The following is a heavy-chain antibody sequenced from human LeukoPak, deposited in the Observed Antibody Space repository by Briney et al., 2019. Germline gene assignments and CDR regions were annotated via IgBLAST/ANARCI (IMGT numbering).Heavy chain of an antibody. CDR2: ISYDGSNK. D-gene: IGHD3-22*01. V-gene: IGHV3-30*18. CDR3: AKECADYYDSSGYDY. CDR1: GFTFSSYG. J-gene: IGHJ4*02. Sequence: GRSLRLSCAASGFTFSSYGMHWVRQAPGKGLEWVAVISYDGSNKYYADSVKGRFTISRDNSKNTLYLQMNSLRAEDTAVYYCAKECADYYDSSGYDYWGQGTLVTVFS.